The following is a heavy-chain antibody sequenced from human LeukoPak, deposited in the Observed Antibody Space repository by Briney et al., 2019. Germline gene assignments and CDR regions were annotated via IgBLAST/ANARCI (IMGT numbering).Heavy chain of an antibody. CDR2: ISSSSSTI. V-gene: IGHV3-48*01. CDR3: ARDLNILTGGFDY. Sequence: TGGSLRLSCAASGFTFSNAWMSWVRQAPGKGLEWVSYISSSSSTIYYADSVKGRFTISRDNAKNSLYLQMNSLRAEDTAVYYCARDLNILTGGFDYWGQGTLVTVSS. J-gene: IGHJ4*02. D-gene: IGHD3-9*01. CDR1: GFTFSNAW.